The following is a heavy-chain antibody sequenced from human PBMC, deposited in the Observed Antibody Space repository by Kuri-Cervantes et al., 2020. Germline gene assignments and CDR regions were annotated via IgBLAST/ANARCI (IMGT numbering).Heavy chain of an antibody. CDR2: IFWDDNE. CDR3: ARTSDIAAAGQYYFDY. Sequence: SGPTLVKPTQTLTLTCTFSGFSLRANGMGVGWIRQPPGRALEWLALIFWDDNERYSPALKSRLTITKDTSKNHVVLTMTNMDPVDTATYYCARTSDIAAAGQYYFDYWGQGTLVTVSS. J-gene: IGHJ4*02. V-gene: IGHV2-5*02. CDR1: GFSLRANGMG. D-gene: IGHD6-13*01.